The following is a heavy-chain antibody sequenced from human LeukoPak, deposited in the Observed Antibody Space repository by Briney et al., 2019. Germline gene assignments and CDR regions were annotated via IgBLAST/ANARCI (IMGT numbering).Heavy chain of an antibody. CDR1: KFSFSNYE. CDR2: IDNAGGDI. J-gene: IGHJ6*03. V-gene: IGHV3-48*03. CDR3: AREEKYSGSEFYYYYMDV. D-gene: IGHD5-12*01. Sequence: PGGSLRLSCAASKFSFSNYEMNWVRQAPGKGPEWIAYIDNAGGDIYYAESVKGRFTISRDNAKNSLYLQMNSRRVEDTAVYYCAREEKYSGSEFYYYYMDVWGKGTTVTVSS.